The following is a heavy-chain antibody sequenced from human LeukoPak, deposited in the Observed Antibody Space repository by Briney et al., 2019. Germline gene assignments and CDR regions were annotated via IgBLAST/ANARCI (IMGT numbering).Heavy chain of an antibody. CDR3: ARRSRDGWYCDY. CDR1: GFTFSSYA. J-gene: IGHJ4*02. D-gene: IGHD5-24*01. CDR2: ISYDGSNK. V-gene: IGHV3-30*04. Sequence: GGSLRLSCAASGFTFSSYAMHWVRQAPGKGLEWVAVISYDGSNKYYADSVKGRFTISRDNSKNTLYLQMNSLRTEDTAVYYCARRSRDGWYCDYWGQGTLVTVSS.